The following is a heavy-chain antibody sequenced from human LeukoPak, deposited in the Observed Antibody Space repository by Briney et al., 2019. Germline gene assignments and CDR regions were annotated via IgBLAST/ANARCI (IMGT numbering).Heavy chain of an antibody. CDR1: GFTVSSSF. Sequence: GGSLRLSCAASGFTVSSSFMTWVRQAPGQGLEWVSVIQSGGGKYYADSVKGRFSISRDNSENTLFLQMNSLRAKDTAVYYCAREGIAAAGIYYMDVWGKGTTVTVSS. V-gene: IGHV3-66*01. CDR2: IQSGGGK. CDR3: AREGIAAAGIYYMDV. J-gene: IGHJ6*03. D-gene: IGHD6-13*01.